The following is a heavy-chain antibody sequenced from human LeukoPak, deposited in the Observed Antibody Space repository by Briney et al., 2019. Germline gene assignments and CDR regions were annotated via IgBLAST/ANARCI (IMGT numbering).Heavy chain of an antibody. V-gene: IGHV3-30-3*01. CDR2: ISYDGSNK. CDR3: AKVVFVTMVRGVPHDAFDI. D-gene: IGHD3-10*01. J-gene: IGHJ3*02. CDR1: GFTFSSYA. Sequence: GGSLRLSCAASGFTFSSYAMHWVRQAPGKGLEWVAVISYDGSNKYYADSVKGRFTISRDNSKNTLYLQMNSLRAEDTAVYYCAKVVFVTMVRGVPHDAFDIWGQGTMVTVSS.